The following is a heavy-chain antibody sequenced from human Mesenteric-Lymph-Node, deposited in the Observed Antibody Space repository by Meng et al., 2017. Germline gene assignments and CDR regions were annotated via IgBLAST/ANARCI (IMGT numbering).Heavy chain of an antibody. CDR1: GYSISSGYY. CDR3: AREYFIAVAGTAFDY. Sequence: GSLRLSCAVSGYSISSGYYWGWIRQPPGKGLEWIGSIYHSGSTYYNPSLKSRVTISVDTSKNQFSLKLSSVTAADTAVYYCAREYFIAVAGTAFDYWGQGTLVTVSS. J-gene: IGHJ4*02. CDR2: IYHSGST. D-gene: IGHD6-19*01. V-gene: IGHV4-38-2*02.